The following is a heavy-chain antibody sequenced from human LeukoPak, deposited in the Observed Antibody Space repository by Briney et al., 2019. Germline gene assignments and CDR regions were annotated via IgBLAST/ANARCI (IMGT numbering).Heavy chain of an antibody. V-gene: IGHV3-23*01. CDR1: GFTFNSFA. CDR2: VTGHGGDT. J-gene: IGHJ4*02. D-gene: IGHD1-26*01. CDR3: AKDWGQRGVGASLGH. Sequence: PGGSLRLSCAASGFTFNSFAMNWVRQTPGKGLEWVSSVTGHGGDTYIADSVMGRFTISRDNSKNTVDLQINSLRDEDTAIYYCAKDWGQRGVGASLGHWGQGTLVIVSS.